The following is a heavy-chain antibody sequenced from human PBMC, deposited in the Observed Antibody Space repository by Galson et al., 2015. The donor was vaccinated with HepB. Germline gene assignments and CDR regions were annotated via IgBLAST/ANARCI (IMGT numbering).Heavy chain of an antibody. V-gene: IGHV4-31*03. CDR1: GGSISSGGYY. D-gene: IGHD2-2*01. CDR3: ARLVVVPAAMGYYYYMDV. Sequence: LSLTCTVSGGSISSGGYYWRWLRQHPGKGLEWIGYIYYSGSTYYNPSLKSRVTISLDTSKNQFSLKLSSVTAADTAVYYCARLVVVPAAMGYYYYMDVRGKGTTVTVSS. CDR2: IYYSGST. J-gene: IGHJ6*03.